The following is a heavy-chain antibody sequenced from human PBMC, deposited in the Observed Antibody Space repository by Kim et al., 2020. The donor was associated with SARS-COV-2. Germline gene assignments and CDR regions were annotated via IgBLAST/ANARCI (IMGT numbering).Heavy chain of an antibody. CDR3: ARSRAGSYIQDFDY. D-gene: IGHD3-10*01. Sequence: SETLSLTCTVSGGSINSYYWNWIRQPPGKGLEWIGCMSRSGTTHYRASLRSRVSVSVDTSKNQFSLKVNSLIEADTAVYYCARSRAGSYIQDFDYWGQGLLVIVSS. J-gene: IGHJ4*02. CDR1: GGSINSYY. V-gene: IGHV4-4*08. CDR2: MSRSGTT.